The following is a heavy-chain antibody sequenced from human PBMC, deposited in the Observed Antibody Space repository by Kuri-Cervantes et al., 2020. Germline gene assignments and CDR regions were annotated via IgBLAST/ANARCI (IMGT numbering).Heavy chain of an antibody. D-gene: IGHD2-15*01. J-gene: IGHJ4*02. CDR2: ISSSGSTI. Sequence: GESLKISCAASGFTFSDYYMSWIRQAPGKGLEWVSYISSSGSTIYYADSVKGRFTISRGNAKNSLYLQMNSLRAEDTAVYYCARVYCSGGSCYGPFDYWGQGTQVTVSS. V-gene: IGHV3-11*04. CDR1: GFTFSDYY. CDR3: ARVYCSGGSCYGPFDY.